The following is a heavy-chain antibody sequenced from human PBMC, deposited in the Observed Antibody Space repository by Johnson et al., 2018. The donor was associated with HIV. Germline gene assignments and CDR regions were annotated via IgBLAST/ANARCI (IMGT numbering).Heavy chain of an antibody. CDR1: GFIFSSYA. V-gene: IGHV3-30-3*01. CDR3: ARGGWLGYCSSTSCSKDAFDI. D-gene: IGHD2-2*01. CDR2: ISYDGSNK. J-gene: IGHJ3*02. Sequence: QVQLVESGGGVVQPGGSLRLSCAASGFIFSSYAMHWVRQAPGKGLEWMAIISYDGSNKYYADSVKGRFTISRDNSKNTLFLQMNSLRDEDTAVYYCARGGWLGYCSSTSCSKDAFDIWGQGTMVTVSS.